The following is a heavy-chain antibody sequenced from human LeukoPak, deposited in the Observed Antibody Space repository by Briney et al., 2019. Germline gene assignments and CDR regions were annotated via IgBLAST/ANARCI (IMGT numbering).Heavy chain of an antibody. D-gene: IGHD3-16*02. CDR1: GFTFSSYA. J-gene: IGHJ4*02. CDR3: ARVRGEEEYYDYVWGSYRSYYFDY. Sequence: PGGSLRLSCAASGFTFSSYAMHWVRQAPGKGLEYVSAISSNGGSTYYANSVKGRFTISRDNSKNTLYLQMGSLRAEDMAVYYCARVRGEEEYYDYVWGSYRSYYFDYWGQGTLVTVSS. CDR2: ISSNGGST. V-gene: IGHV3-64*01.